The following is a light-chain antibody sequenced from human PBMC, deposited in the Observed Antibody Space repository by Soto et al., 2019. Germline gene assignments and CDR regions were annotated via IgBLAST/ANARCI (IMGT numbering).Light chain of an antibody. J-gene: IGLJ1*01. V-gene: IGLV1-44*01. CDR2: SNS. CDR3: ATWDDSLNGYV. Sequence: QSVLTQPPSASGTPGQGVTISCSGSSSNIGSNTVSWYQQLPGRAPKLLIYSNSQRPSGVPDRFSGSKSGTSASLAISGLQSEDEADYYCATWDDSLNGYVFGTGTQLTVL. CDR1: SSNIGSNT.